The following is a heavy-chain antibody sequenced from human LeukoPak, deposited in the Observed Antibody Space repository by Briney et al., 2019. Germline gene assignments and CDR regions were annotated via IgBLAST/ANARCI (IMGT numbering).Heavy chain of an antibody. V-gene: IGHV4-34*01. CDR1: GGSFSGYY. Sequence: PSETRSPTCPVYGGSFSGYYWSWIRQPQGKGLEWIGEINHGGSTNYNPTLKSRVPISVDRSKNQFSLKLSSVTAADTAVYYCARGPGYYYGAGSYFSFWGQGTLVTVSS. CDR2: INHGGST. CDR3: ARGPGYYYGAGSYFSF. D-gene: IGHD3-10*01. J-gene: IGHJ4*02.